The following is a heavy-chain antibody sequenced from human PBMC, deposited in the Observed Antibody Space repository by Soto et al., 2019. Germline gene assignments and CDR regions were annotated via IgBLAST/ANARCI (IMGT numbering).Heavy chain of an antibody. CDR2: ISWKDEK. J-gene: IGHJ4*02. CDR3: AHRYGGNYYRWYFDS. CDR1: GFSLSTSGAG. Sequence: QITFKESGPTLVKPTQTLTVTCTFSGFSLSTSGAGVGWIRQSPGKAPEWLALISWKDEKRYNPGLKSRLTITKDTSKNQVVLTMTDLDPVDTATYFCAHRYGGNYYRWYFDSWGQGTLVTVSS. D-gene: IGHD1-26*01. V-gene: IGHV2-5*01.